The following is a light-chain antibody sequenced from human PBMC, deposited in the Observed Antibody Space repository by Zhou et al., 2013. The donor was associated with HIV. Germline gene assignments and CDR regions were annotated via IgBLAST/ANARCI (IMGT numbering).Light chain of an antibody. J-gene: IGKJ5*01. V-gene: IGKV1-13*02. Sequence: AIQLTQSPSSLSASIGDRVNITCRASQEIFTYLAWYQQTPGKAPRVLIYDASTLQSGVSSRFSGSGSGADFTLTISGLQREDFAIYYCQQLNSFPLTFGQ. CDR3: QQLNSFPLT. CDR1: QEIFTY. CDR2: DAS.